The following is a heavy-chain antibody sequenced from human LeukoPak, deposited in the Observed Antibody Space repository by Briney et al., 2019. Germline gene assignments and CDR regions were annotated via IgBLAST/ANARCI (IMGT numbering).Heavy chain of an antibody. J-gene: IGHJ6*02. Sequence: SDTLSLTCTVSGGSITDSYWSWIRQSPGKGLEWIGYISYSGSTNYSPSLRSRVTISADTSRNQFSLKLSSVTAADTAVYYCARGYYQVDYYGLDVWGHGTAVTVSS. CDR1: GGSITDSY. CDR3: ARGYYQVDYYGLDV. V-gene: IGHV4-59*07. CDR2: ISYSGST. D-gene: IGHD3-10*01.